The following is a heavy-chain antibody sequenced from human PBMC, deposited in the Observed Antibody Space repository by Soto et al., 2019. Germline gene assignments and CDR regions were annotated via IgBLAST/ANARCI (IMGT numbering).Heavy chain of an antibody. J-gene: IGHJ4*02. CDR3: ASVRTTSLDY. Sequence: QLQLQESGSGLVKPSQTLSLTCAVSGGSISSGGYSWSWIRQPPGKGLEWIGYIYHSGSTYYNPSHKSRVTISVDRSNNQCSLKLSSVTAADTAVYYCASVRTTSLDYWGQGTLVTVSS. V-gene: IGHV4-30-2*01. D-gene: IGHD4-17*01. CDR2: IYHSGST. CDR1: GGSISSGGYS.